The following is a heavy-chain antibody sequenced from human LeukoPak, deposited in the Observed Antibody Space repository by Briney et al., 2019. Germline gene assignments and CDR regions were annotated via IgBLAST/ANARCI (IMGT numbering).Heavy chain of an antibody. CDR1: GYTFTSYY. V-gene: IGHV1-46*01. J-gene: IGHJ4*02. D-gene: IGHD4-23*01. CDR3: ATWPTVVTSPHFDY. CDR2: INPSGGST. Sequence: ASVKVSCKASGYTFTSYYMHWVRQAPGQGLEWMGIINPSGGSTSYAQKFQGRVTMTEDTSTDTAYMELSSLRSEDTAVYYCATWPTVVTSPHFDYWGQGTLVTVSS.